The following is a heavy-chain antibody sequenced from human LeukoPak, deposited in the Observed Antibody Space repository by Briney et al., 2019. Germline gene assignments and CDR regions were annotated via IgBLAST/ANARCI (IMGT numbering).Heavy chain of an antibody. CDR1: GGSISSYY. Sequence: SETLSLTCTVSGGSISSYYWSWIRQPPGKGLEWIGYIYYSGSTNYNSSLKSRVTISVDKSKNQFSLKLSSVTAADTAVYYCARGGSSFDAFDIWGQGTMVTVSS. V-gene: IGHV4-59*12. J-gene: IGHJ3*02. D-gene: IGHD2-15*01. CDR3: ARGGSSFDAFDI. CDR2: IYYSGST.